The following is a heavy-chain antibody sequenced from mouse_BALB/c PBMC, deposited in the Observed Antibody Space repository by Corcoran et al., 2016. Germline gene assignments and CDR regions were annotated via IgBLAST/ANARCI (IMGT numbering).Heavy chain of an antibody. CDR1: GYSITSGYY. V-gene: IGHV3-6*02. Sequence: DVQLQESGPGLVKPSQSLSLTCSVTGYSITSGYYWNWLRQFPGNKLEWMGYISYDGSNNYNPSLKNRISITRDTAKNQFFLKLNSVTTEDTATYYCATLLRPFYYGGQGTTLTVSS. J-gene: IGHJ2*01. CDR2: ISYDGSN. CDR3: ATLLRPFYY. D-gene: IGHD1-2*01.